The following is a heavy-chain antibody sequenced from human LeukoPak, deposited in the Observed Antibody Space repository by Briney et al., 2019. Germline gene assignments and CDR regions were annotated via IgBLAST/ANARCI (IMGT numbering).Heavy chain of an antibody. V-gene: IGHV3-15*01. D-gene: IGHD3-9*01. CDR1: GFTFSNAW. CDR3: TTDRGDYDILTGYYNCWFDP. J-gene: IGHJ5*02. Sequence: GGSLRLSCAASGFTFSNAWMSWVRQAPGKGLEWVGRIKSKTDGGTTDYAAPVKGRFTISRDDSKNTLYLQMNSLKTEDTAVYYCTTDRGDYDILTGYYNCWFDPWGQGTLVTVSS. CDR2: IKSKTDGGTT.